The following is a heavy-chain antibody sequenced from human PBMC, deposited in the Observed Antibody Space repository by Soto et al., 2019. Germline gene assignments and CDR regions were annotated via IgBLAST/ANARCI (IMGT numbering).Heavy chain of an antibody. D-gene: IGHD3-9*01. CDR2: ISAYNGNT. CDR3: ETEGKYGDWLYSWAYGLEV. Sequence: ASVKVSCKASGYTFTSYGISWVRQAPGQGLEWMGWISAYNGNTNYAQKLQGRVTMTTHTSTRTAYMELRSLTSHYTAAYYCETEGKYGDWLYSWAYGLEVWGEGATVNV. J-gene: IGHJ6*01. V-gene: IGHV1-18*01. CDR1: GYTFTSYG.